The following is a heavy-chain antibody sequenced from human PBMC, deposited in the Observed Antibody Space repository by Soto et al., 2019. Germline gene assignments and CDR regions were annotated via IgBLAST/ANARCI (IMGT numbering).Heavy chain of an antibody. Sequence: QVQLVESGGGVVQPGRSLRLSCAASGFTFSNYGMHWVRKAPGKGLEWVAVIWNDGDKKYYEDSVKGRFTICRDNCENTLFLQMNSLTAEDSAVYYCVRGGKTAGAFDIWGQGTMVTVSS. J-gene: IGHJ3*02. CDR1: GFTFSNYG. CDR2: IWNDGDKK. CDR3: VRGGKTAGAFDI. V-gene: IGHV3-33*01. D-gene: IGHD3-16*01.